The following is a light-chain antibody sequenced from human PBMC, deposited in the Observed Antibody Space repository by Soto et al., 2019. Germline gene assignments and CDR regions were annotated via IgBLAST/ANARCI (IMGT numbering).Light chain of an antibody. Sequence: QSVLTQPPSVSGAPGQRVTISCTGSSSNIGAGYDVHWYQQLPGTAPKLLIYGNSNRPSGVPDRFSGSKSGTSASLAITGLQAEDAADYYCQSYDSRVVFGGGTKLTVL. CDR2: GNS. CDR3: QSYDSRVV. V-gene: IGLV1-40*01. J-gene: IGLJ2*01. CDR1: SSNIGAGYD.